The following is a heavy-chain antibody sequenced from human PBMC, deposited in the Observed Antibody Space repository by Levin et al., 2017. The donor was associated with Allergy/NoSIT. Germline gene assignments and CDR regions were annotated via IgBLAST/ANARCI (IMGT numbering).Heavy chain of an antibody. J-gene: IGHJ6*03. CDR2: IRSKANSYAT. CDR1: GFTFSGSA. V-gene: IGHV3-73*01. Sequence: GGSLRLSCAASGFTFSGSAMHWVRQASGKGLEWVGRIRSKANSYATAYAASVKGRFTISRDDSKNTAYLQMNSLKTEDTAVYYCTRHPGSYYYYYYMDVWGKGTTVTVSS. CDR3: TRHPGSYYYYYYMDV.